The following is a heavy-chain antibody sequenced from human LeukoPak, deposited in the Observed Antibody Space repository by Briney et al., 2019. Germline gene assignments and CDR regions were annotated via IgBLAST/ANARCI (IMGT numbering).Heavy chain of an antibody. CDR3: ARGRGYASFDY. Sequence: GGSLRLSCAASGFTFSTSWMDWVRQAPGKGLEWVASIKPDGSETNSVDSVKGRFTISRDNGKNSLYLQMNSLRAEDTAVYYCARGRGYASFDYWGQRTLVTVSS. CDR1: GFTFSTSW. D-gene: IGHD3-16*01. CDR2: IKPDGSET. V-gene: IGHV3-7*01. J-gene: IGHJ4*02.